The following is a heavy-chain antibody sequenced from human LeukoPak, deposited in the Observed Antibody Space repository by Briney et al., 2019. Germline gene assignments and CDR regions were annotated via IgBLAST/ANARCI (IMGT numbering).Heavy chain of an antibody. D-gene: IGHD6-13*01. Sequence: GGSLRLSCAASGFMFSSYVMTWVRQTPGKGLEWVSSVTGSAGSTFYTDSVKGRFTISRDNSKNTLYLHMNSLRAEDTAVYYCAKVVVSSWAHFDYWGQGTLVTVSS. V-gene: IGHV3-23*01. CDR3: AKVVVSSWAHFDY. CDR1: GFMFSSYV. CDR2: VTGSAGST. J-gene: IGHJ4*02.